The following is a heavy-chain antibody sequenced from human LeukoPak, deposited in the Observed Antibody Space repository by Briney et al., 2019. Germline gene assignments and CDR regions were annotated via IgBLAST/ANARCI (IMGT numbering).Heavy chain of an antibody. CDR3: ARPRQLVHDYYYGMDV. V-gene: IGHV1-46*01. CDR2: INPSGGST. D-gene: IGHD6-13*01. CDR1: GYTFTSNY. Sequence: ASVKVSCKASGYTFTSNYIHWVRQAPGQGLEWMGIINPSGGSTSYAQKFQGRVTMTRDTSTSTVYMELSSLRSEDTAVYYCARPRQLVHDYYYGMDVWGQGTTVTVSS. J-gene: IGHJ6*02.